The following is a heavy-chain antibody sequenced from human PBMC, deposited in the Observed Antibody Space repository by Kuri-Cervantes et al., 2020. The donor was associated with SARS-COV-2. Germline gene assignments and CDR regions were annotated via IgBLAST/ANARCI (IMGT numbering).Heavy chain of an antibody. J-gene: IGHJ3*02. CDR2: ISWNSGSI. CDR1: GFTFNDYS. V-gene: IGHV3-9*01. CDR3: AKDRERGAFDI. Sequence: SLKISCAASGFTFNDYSMDWVRQAPGRGLEWVSGISWNSGSIGYGDSVKGRFTISRDNAKNSLYLQMNRLRAEDTALYYCAKDRERGAFDIWGQGTMVTVSS.